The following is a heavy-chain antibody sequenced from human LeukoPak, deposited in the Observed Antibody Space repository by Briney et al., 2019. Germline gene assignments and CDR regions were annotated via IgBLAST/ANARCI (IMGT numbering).Heavy chain of an antibody. D-gene: IGHD6-19*01. CDR3: VRAVAGKGCIDY. CDR1: GFTVSNNR. CDR2: IYSDGNT. J-gene: IGHJ4*02. Sequence: GGSLRLSCAASGFTVSNNRLSWVRQAPGMGLEWVSTIYSDGNTYYPDSVKGRFTMSRDNDKNTLYLQLSSLRAEDTAVFYCVRAVAGKGCIDYWGQGTLVTVSS. V-gene: IGHV3-53*01.